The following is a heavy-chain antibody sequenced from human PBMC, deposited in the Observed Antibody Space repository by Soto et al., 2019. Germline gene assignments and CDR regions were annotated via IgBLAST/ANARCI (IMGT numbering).Heavy chain of an antibody. CDR1: GGSIRSYY. J-gene: IGHJ4*02. CDR3: ARHADRGHSGYDPHFDY. V-gene: IGHV4-59*08. D-gene: IGHD5-12*01. CDR2: IYYSGST. Sequence: PSETLSLTCTVSGGSIRSYYWSWIRQPPGKGLEWIGYIYYSGSTNYNPSLKSRVTISVDTSKNQFSLKLSSVTAADTAVYYCARHADRGHSGYDPHFDYWRQGTLVTVSS.